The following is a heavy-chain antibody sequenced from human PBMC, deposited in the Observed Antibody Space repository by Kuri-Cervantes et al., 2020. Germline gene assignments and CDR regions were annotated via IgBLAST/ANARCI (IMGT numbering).Heavy chain of an antibody. V-gene: IGHV2-5*01. Sequence: SGPTLVKPTQTLTLTCTFSGFSLSTSGVGVGWIRQPPGKALEWLALIYWNDDKRYSPSLKSRLTITKDTSKNQVVLTMTNMDPVDTATYYCARVQAFNWFDSWGQGTLVTVSS. J-gene: IGHJ5*01. CDR1: GFSLSTSGVG. CDR3: ARVQAFNWFDS. CDR2: IYWNDDK. D-gene: IGHD1-1*01.